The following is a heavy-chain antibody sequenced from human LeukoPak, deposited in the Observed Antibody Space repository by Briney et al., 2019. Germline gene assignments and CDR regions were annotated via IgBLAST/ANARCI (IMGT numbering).Heavy chain of an antibody. V-gene: IGHV3-23*01. D-gene: IGHD1-26*01. J-gene: IGHJ5*02. Sequence: GGSLRLSCAASEFSVGSNYMTWVRQAPGKGLEWVSLISGTGGSTYYADSVKGRFTISRDNSKNTLYLQMNSLRAEDTAVYYCAKDYEPLVGVHRWGDWFDPWGQGTLVTVSS. CDR1: EFSVGSNY. CDR2: ISGTGGST. CDR3: AKDYEPLVGVHRWGDWFDP.